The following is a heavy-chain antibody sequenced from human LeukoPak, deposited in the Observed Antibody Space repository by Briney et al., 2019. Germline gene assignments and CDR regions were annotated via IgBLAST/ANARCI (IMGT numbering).Heavy chain of an antibody. V-gene: IGHV4-30-2*01. CDR3: ARGSYYDFWSGYYPNWFDP. J-gene: IGHJ5*02. Sequence: SETLSLTCAVSGGSISSGGYSWSWIRQPPGKGLEWIGYIYHSGSTYYNPSLKSRVTISVDRSKNQFSLKLSSVTAADTAVYYCARGSYYDFWSGYYPNWFDPWGQGTLVTVSS. D-gene: IGHD3-3*01. CDR1: GGSISSGGYS. CDR2: IYHSGST.